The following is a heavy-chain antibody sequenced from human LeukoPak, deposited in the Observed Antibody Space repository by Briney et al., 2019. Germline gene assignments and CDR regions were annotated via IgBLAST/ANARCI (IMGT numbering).Heavy chain of an antibody. J-gene: IGHJ5*02. V-gene: IGHV4-30-4*01. CDR2: IFYLGST. D-gene: IGHD2/OR15-2a*01. Sequence: PSETLSLTCTVSGGSISSGNFYWSWIRQPPGKGLEWIGYIFYLGSTYYNLSLKSRVTMSVDTSKNQFSLKLRSVTAADTAVYYCARKYPDHRFDPWGQGTLVTVSS. CDR3: ARKYPDHRFDP. CDR1: GGSISSGNFY.